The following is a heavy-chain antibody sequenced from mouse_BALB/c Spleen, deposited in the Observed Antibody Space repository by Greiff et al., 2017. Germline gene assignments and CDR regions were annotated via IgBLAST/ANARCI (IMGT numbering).Heavy chain of an antibody. CDR1: GYTFTDYN. V-gene: IGHV1-18*01. CDR2: INPNNGGT. J-gene: IGHJ3*01. CDR3: ARGYYGSRFAY. Sequence: EVKLMESGPELVKPGASVKIPCKASGYTFTDYNMDWVKQSHGNSLEWIGDINPNNGGTIYNQKFKGKATLTVDKSSSTAYMELRSLTSEDTAVYYCARGYYGSRFAYWGQGTLVTVSA. D-gene: IGHD1-1*01.